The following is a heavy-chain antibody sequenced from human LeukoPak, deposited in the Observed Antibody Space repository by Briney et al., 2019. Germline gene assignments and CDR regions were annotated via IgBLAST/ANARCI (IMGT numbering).Heavy chain of an antibody. CDR3: ASVNYYDSSGYDRTDDY. J-gene: IGHJ4*02. D-gene: IGHD3-22*01. V-gene: IGHV4-4*07. CDR1: GGSISSYY. CDR2: IYTSGRT. Sequence: SETLSLTCTLAGGSISSYYWSWIRQPAGKGLEWIGRIYTSGRTNYNPSLKSRVTMSVDTSQNQFSLKLSSVTAADTAVYYCASVNYYDSSGYDRTDDYWGQGTLVTVS.